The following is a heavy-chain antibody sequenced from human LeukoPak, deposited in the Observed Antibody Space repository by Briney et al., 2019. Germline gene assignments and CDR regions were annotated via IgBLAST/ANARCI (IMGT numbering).Heavy chain of an antibody. CDR1: GFTFSSYA. D-gene: IGHD6-19*01. Sequence: GGSLRLSCAASGFTFSSYAMSWVRQAPGKGLEWVSAISGSGGSTYYADSVKGRFTISRDNSKNTLYLQMNSLRAEDTAVYYCATRIAVAGIRSAFDIWGQGIMVTVSS. V-gene: IGHV3-23*01. CDR2: ISGSGGST. J-gene: IGHJ3*02. CDR3: ATRIAVAGIRSAFDI.